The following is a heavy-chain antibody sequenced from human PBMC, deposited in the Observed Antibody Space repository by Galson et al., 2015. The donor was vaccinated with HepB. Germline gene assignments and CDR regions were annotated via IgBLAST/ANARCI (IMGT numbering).Heavy chain of an antibody. CDR3: ARDLAVRGVTPLGY. CDR1: GYTFTSYA. J-gene: IGHJ4*02. Sequence: SVKVSCKASGYTFTSYAMHWVRQAPGQRLEWMGWINAGNGNTKYSQKFQGRVTITRDTSAGTAYMELSSLRSEDTAVYYCARDLAVRGVTPLGYWGQGTLVTVSS. D-gene: IGHD3-10*01. V-gene: IGHV1-3*01. CDR2: INAGNGNT.